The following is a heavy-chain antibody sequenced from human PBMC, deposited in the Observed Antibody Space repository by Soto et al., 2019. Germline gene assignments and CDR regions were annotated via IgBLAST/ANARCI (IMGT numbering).Heavy chain of an antibody. CDR2: ITWDAGSA. CDR1: GFTFDDHT. J-gene: IGHJ4*02. V-gene: IGHV3-43*01. Sequence: EVQLVVSGGLVVRPGGSLRLSCAGSGFTFDDHTMHWVRQAPGKGREWVSLITWDAGSAFYADSVRGRFTISRDNSKNSLYLQMNSLRTEDSALYYCAKEKDRIFDYWGRGTPVTVSS. CDR3: AKEKDRIFDY.